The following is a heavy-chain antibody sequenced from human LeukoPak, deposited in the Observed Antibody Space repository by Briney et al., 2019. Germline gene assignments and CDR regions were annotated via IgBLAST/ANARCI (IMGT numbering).Heavy chain of an antibody. CDR3: ANLNSVGY. V-gene: IGHV3-43*01. Sequence: GGSLRLSCAASGFTFDDYTMHWVRQAPGKGLEWVSLISWDGGSTYYADSVKGRFSISRDNSKNSLYLQMNSLRTEDSALYYCANLNSVGYWGQGTLVTVSS. J-gene: IGHJ4*02. CDR1: GFTFDDYT. CDR2: ISWDGGST. D-gene: IGHD1-7*01.